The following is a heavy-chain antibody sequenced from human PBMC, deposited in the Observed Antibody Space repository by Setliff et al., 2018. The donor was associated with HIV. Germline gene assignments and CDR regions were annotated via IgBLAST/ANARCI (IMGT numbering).Heavy chain of an antibody. J-gene: IGHJ6*02. CDR2: INYSGST. D-gene: IGHD6-13*01. CDR3: ARVVWTAAAGTIDYFYYGLDV. Sequence: PSETLSLTCAVYGASFSAYYWSWIRQPPGKGLEWIGEINYSGSTNYKASLKSRVTISADTPKNQFSLKLSSVTAADTAVYFCARVVWTAAAGTIDYFYYGLDVWGQGTTVTVSS. CDR1: GASFSAYY. V-gene: IGHV4-34*01.